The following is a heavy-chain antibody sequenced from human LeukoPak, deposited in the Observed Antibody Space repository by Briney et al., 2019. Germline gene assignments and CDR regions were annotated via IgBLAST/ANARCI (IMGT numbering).Heavy chain of an antibody. J-gene: IGHJ6*03. CDR2: IYYSGST. V-gene: IGHV4-31*03. CDR3: ARLSVIVGAALEYYYYYMDV. Sequence: SEALSLTCTVSGGSISSGGYYWSWIRQHPGKGLEWIGYIYYSGSTYYNPSLKSRVTISVDTSKNQFSLKLTSVTAADTAVYYCARLSVIVGAALEYYYYYMDVWGQGTTVTVSS. D-gene: IGHD1-26*01. CDR1: GGSISSGGYY.